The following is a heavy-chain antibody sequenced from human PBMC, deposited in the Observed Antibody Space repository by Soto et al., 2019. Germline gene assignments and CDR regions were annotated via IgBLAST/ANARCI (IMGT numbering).Heavy chain of an antibody. CDR2: ISYDGSNK. D-gene: IGHD1-26*01. J-gene: IGHJ6*02. V-gene: IGHV3-30*03. Sequence: GGSLRLSCAASGFTFSSYGMHWVRQAPGKGLEWVAVISYDGSNKYYADSVKGRFTISRDNSKNTLYLQMNSLRAEDTAVYYCARGTRSGSYYYYGLDVWGQGTTVTVSS. CDR3: ARGTRSGSYYYYGLDV. CDR1: GFTFSSYG.